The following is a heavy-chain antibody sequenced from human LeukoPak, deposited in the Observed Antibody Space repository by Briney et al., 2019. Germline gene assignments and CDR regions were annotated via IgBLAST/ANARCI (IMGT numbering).Heavy chain of an antibody. CDR2: IYHSGST. CDR1: GYSISSGYY. V-gene: IGHV4-38-2*01. CDR3: ARHEYDFWRGRTGAFDI. J-gene: IGHJ3*02. Sequence: KPSETLSLTCAVSGYSISSGYYWGWIRQPPGKGLEWIGSIYHSGSTYYNPSLKSRVTISVDTSKNQFSLKLSSVTAADTAVYYCARHEYDFWRGRTGAFDIWGQGTMVTVSS. D-gene: IGHD3-3*01.